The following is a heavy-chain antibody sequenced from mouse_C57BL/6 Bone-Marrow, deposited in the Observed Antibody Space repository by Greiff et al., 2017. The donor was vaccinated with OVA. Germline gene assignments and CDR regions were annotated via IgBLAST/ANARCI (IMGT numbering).Heavy chain of an antibody. V-gene: IGHV1-9*01. CDR3: ASRCSCGNCRFAY. D-gene: IGHD2-1*01. CDR2: ILPGSGST. J-gene: IGHJ3*01. Sequence: QVQLQQSGAELMKPGASVKLSCKASGYTFTGYWIEWVKQRPGHGLEWIGEILPGSGSTNYNEKFKGKATFTVDTSSNTAYMQLSSLTTEDSAVDYCASRCSCGNCRFAYWGQGTLVTVSA. CDR1: GYTFTGYW.